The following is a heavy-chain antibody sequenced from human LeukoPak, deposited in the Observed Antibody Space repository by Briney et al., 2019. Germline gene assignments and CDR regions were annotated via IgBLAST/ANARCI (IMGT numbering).Heavy chain of an antibody. J-gene: IGHJ3*02. CDR2: ISGSGGST. Sequence: PGGSLRLSCAASGFTFSSYAMGWVRQAPGKGLEWVSAISGSGGSTYYADSVKGRFTISRDNSKNTLYLQMNSLRAEDTAVYYCARDDRGSGSYYTPSDAFDIWGQGTMVTVSS. V-gene: IGHV3-23*01. CDR1: GFTFSSYA. D-gene: IGHD3-10*01. CDR3: ARDDRGSGSYYTPSDAFDI.